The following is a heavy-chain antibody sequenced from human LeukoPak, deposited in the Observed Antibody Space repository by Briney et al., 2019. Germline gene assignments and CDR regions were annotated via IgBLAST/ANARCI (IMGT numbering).Heavy chain of an antibody. CDR3: ARRIQLWLRAIDY. J-gene: IGHJ4*02. V-gene: IGHV4-34*01. Sequence: PSETLSLTCAVYGGSFSVYYWSWIRQPPGKGLEWIGEINHSGSTNYNPSLKSRVTISVDTSKNQFSLKLSSVTAADTAVYYCARRIQLWLRAIDYWGQGTLVTVSS. CDR2: INHSGST. CDR1: GGSFSVYY. D-gene: IGHD5-18*01.